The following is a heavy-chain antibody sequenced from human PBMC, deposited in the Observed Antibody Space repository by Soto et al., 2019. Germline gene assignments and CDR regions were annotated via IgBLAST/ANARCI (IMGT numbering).Heavy chain of an antibody. D-gene: IGHD3-22*01. CDR2: ISAYNGNT. CDR1: GYTFTSYG. V-gene: IGHV1-18*01. Sequence: QVQLVQSGAEVKKPGASVKVSCKPSGYTFTSYGISWVRQAPGQGLEWMGWISAYNGNTNYAQKLQGRVTMTTDTSTSTAYMERRSLRSDDTAVYYCARAPPTYYYDSSGFGDWGQGTLVTVSS. J-gene: IGHJ4*02. CDR3: ARAPPTYYYDSSGFGD.